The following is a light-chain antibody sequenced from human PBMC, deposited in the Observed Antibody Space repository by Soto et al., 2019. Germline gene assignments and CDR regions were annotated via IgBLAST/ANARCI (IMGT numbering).Light chain of an antibody. J-gene: IGLJ2*01. CDR2: EVS. Sequence: QSVLTQPPSVSAAPGQTVTISCSGSSSNIGNNYVSWYQQHPGKAPKLMIYEVSNRPSGVSNRFSGSKSGNTASLTISGLQAEDEADYYCSSYTSSSTVVFGGGTKLTVL. CDR1: SSNIGNNY. CDR3: SSYTSSSTVV. V-gene: IGLV2-14*01.